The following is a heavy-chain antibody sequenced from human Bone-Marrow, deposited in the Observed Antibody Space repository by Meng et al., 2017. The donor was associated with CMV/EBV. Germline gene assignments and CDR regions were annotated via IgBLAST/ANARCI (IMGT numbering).Heavy chain of an antibody. Sequence: SETLSLTCAVYGGSFSDYYWSWIRQPPGKGLEWIGYIYYSGSTYYNPSLKSRVTISVDTSKNQFSLKLSSVTAADTAVYYCARGGDYWGQGTLVTVSS. CDR2: IYYSGST. J-gene: IGHJ4*02. CDR1: GGSFSDYY. V-gene: IGHV4-34*01. CDR3: ARGGDY.